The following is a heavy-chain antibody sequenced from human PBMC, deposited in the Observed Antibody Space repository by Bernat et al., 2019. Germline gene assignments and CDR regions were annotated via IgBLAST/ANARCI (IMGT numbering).Heavy chain of an antibody. J-gene: IGHJ5*02. CDR2: FDPEDGET. CDR1: GYTLTELS. CDR3: ATVRNLEENWFDP. Sequence: QVQLVQSGAEVKKPGASVKVSCKVSGYTLTELSMHWVRQAPGKGLEWMGGFDPEDGETIYAQKFQGRVTMTGDTSTDTAYMELSSLRSEDTAVYYCATVRNLEENWFDPWGQGTLVTVSS. V-gene: IGHV1-24*01.